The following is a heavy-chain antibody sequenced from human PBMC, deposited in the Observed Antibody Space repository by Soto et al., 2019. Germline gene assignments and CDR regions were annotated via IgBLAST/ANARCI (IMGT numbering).Heavy chain of an antibody. CDR3: ARGGTAQYYYYYYMDV. J-gene: IGHJ6*03. V-gene: IGHV1-18*01. Sequence: ASVKVSCKASGYTFTSYGISWVRQAPGQGLEWMGWISAYNGNTNYAQKLQGRVTMTTDISTSTAYMELRSLRSDDTAVYYCARGGTAQYYYYYYMDVWGKGTTVTVSS. CDR2: ISAYNGNT. CDR1: GYTFTSYG. D-gene: IGHD6-13*01.